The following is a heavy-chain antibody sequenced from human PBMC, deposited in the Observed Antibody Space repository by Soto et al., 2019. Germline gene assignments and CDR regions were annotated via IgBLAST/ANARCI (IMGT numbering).Heavy chain of an antibody. CDR2: IIPILGIA. CDR3: ARVDSGYDREY. D-gene: IGHD5-12*01. V-gene: IGHV1-69*02. Sequence: QVQLVQSGAEVKKPGSSVKVSCKASGGTFSSYTISWVRQAPGQGLEWMGRIIPILGIANYAQKFQGRVTITADKSTSTAYKELSSLRSEDTAVYYCARVDSGYDREYWGQGTLVTVSS. CDR1: GGTFSSYT. J-gene: IGHJ4*02.